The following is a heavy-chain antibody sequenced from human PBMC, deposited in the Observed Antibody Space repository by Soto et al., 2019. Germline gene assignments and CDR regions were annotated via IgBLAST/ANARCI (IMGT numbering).Heavy chain of an antibody. CDR1: GYTFTNYG. J-gene: IGHJ4*02. CDR2: ISAYTRNT. D-gene: IGHD5-18*01. CDR3: ARAGGYSYGEVDY. Sequence: ASVKVSCKASGYTFTNYGVSWVRQAPGQRLEWMGWISAYTRNTNYAQMFQGRVTMTTDTSTSTAYMELRSLTSDDTAVYYCARAGGYSYGEVDYWGQGALVTVSS. V-gene: IGHV1-18*01.